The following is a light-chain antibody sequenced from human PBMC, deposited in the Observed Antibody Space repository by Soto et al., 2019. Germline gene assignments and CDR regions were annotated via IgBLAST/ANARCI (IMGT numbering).Light chain of an antibody. CDR3: QQDYNLPLT. J-gene: IGKJ3*01. V-gene: IGKV3D-7*01. CDR1: QSVSSSY. Sequence: PGERVTLSCRASQSVSSSYLTWYQQKPGQAPRLIIYGASTRATGIPARFSGSGSGTDFTLTISSLQPEDFAVYYCQQDYNLPLTFGPGTKVDIK. CDR2: GAS.